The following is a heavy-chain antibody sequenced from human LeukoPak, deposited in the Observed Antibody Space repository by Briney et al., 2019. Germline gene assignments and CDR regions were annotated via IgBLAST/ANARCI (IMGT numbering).Heavy chain of an antibody. V-gene: IGHV3-30*18. J-gene: IGHJ4*02. CDR2: ISYDGKNE. Sequence: GGSLRLSCAASGFTFSNFGMHWVRQAPGKGLEWVAVISYDGKNEYYTDSVKGRFTTSRDNAKNTLYLQMNSLRAEDTAVYYCAKQMAVDYFDYWGQGTLVTVSS. CDR3: AKQMAVDYFDY. D-gene: IGHD5-24*01. CDR1: GFTFSNFG.